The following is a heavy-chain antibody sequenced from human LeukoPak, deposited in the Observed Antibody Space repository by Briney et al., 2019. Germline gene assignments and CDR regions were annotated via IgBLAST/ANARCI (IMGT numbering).Heavy chain of an antibody. CDR3: ARDGYYGSGTITAAFDI. J-gene: IGHJ3*02. V-gene: IGHV5-51*01. Sequence: GESLQISCKGSGYSFTSYWIGWVRQMPGKGLEWMGIIYPGDSDTRYSPSFQGQVTISADKSISTAYLQWSSLKASDTAMYYCARDGYYGSGTITAAFDIWGQGTMVTVSS. CDR1: GYSFTSYW. D-gene: IGHD3-10*01. CDR2: IYPGDSDT.